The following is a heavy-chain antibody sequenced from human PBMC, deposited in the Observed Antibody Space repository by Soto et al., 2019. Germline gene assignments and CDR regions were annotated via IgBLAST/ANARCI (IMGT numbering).Heavy chain of an antibody. Sequence: QVQLVESGGSVVQPGRSLRLSCAASGFTFSSYDIHWVRQAPGKGLEWVAVIWYDGSNEYYADSVKGRFTISRDNSKNTLYLQMNSLRAEDTAVYYCARDHDGANAMDVLGQGTTVTVSS. V-gene: IGHV3-33*01. J-gene: IGHJ6*02. CDR1: GFTFSSYD. CDR2: IWYDGSNE. D-gene: IGHD3-16*01. CDR3: ARDHDGANAMDV.